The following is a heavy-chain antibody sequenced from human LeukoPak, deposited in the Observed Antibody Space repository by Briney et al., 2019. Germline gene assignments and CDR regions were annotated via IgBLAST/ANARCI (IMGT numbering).Heavy chain of an antibody. CDR3: VRDFGDRYDIFDI. Sequence: GGSLRLSCVASGITFSSYWMIWVRQTPGKGLEWVANVNPNGNERHYLDSVEGRFTISRDNAKNLLYLQMNSLRTDDTALYYCVRDFGDRYDIFDIWGQGTMVTVSS. J-gene: IGHJ3*02. D-gene: IGHD3-9*01. V-gene: IGHV3-7*01. CDR2: VNPNGNER. CDR1: GITFSSYW.